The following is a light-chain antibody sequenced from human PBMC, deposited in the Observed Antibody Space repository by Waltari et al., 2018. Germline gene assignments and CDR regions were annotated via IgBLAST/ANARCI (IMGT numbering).Light chain of an antibody. Sequence: QSALTQPASVSGSPGQSITISCFGTSSDFGVYNYFSWYQQYPGKAPKLMIDDVNQRPSGVSDRFSGSKSDTTASLTISGLRAEDEADYYCNSYTRKTASVVFGGGTKLTVL. CDR2: DVN. V-gene: IGLV2-14*01. J-gene: IGLJ3*02. CDR3: NSYTRKTASVV. CDR1: SSDFGVYNY.